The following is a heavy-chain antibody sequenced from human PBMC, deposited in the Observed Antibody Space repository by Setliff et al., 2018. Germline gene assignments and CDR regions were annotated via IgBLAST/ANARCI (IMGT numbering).Heavy chain of an antibody. CDR2: MQTDGITK. D-gene: IGHD3-22*01. V-gene: IGHV3-30*02. Sequence: GGSLRLSCVASGFDFSSYGMHWVRQAPGKGLEWVAFMQTDGITKNYADSVKGRFTISRDNSRNTLFLQMNSLRAEDTGVYYCAKDTHYYASSGYYCFDYWGQGTLVTVSS. CDR1: GFDFSSYG. J-gene: IGHJ4*02. CDR3: AKDTHYYASSGYYCFDY.